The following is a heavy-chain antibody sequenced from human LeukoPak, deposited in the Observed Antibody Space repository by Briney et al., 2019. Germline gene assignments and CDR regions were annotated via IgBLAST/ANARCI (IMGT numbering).Heavy chain of an antibody. D-gene: IGHD1-26*01. Sequence: GGSLRLSCAASGFTFSSYVMHWVRQAPGKGLEWVAVIWYDGSNKYYADSVKGRFTISRDNSKNTLYLQMNSLRAEDTAVYYCARDSGGYYPGVFDYWGQGTLVTVSS. V-gene: IGHV3-33*01. CDR1: GFTFSSYV. J-gene: IGHJ4*02. CDR2: IWYDGSNK. CDR3: ARDSGGYYPGVFDY.